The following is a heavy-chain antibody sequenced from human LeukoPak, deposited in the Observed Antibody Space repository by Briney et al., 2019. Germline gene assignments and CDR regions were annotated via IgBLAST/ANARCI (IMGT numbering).Heavy chain of an antibody. V-gene: IGHV1-8*02. Sequence: GASVNVSCKASGYTFTGYYMHWVRQAPGQGLEWMGWMNPNSGNTGYAQKFQGRVTMTRNTSISTAYMELSSLRSEDTAVYYCARRHKAGYCSGGSCYSGDYWGQGTLVTVSS. CDR2: MNPNSGNT. CDR3: ARRHKAGYCSGGSCYSGDY. J-gene: IGHJ4*02. D-gene: IGHD2-15*01. CDR1: GYTFTGYY.